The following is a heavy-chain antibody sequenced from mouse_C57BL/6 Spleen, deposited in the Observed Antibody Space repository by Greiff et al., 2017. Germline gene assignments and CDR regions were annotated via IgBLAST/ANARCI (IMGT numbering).Heavy chain of an antibody. V-gene: IGHV1-69*01. CDR1: GYTFTSYW. CDR2: IDPSDSYT. D-gene: IGHD1-1*01. CDR3: ARSGTTVHFDY. J-gene: IGHJ2*01. Sequence: VQLQQSGAELVMPGASVKLSCKASGYTFTSYWMHWVKQRPGQGLEWIGEIDPSDSYTNYNQKFKGKSTLTVDKSSSTAYMQLSSLTSEDSAVYYCARSGTTVHFDYWGQGTTLTVSS.